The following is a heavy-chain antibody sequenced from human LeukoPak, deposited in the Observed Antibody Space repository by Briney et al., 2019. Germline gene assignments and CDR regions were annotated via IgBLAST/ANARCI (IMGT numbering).Heavy chain of an antibody. CDR1: GFTFSSYS. D-gene: IGHD6-13*01. Sequence: GGSLRLSCVASGFTFSSYSMHWVRQAPGKGLEWVAVISYDGSNKYYADSVKGRFTISRDNSKNTLYLQMNSLRAEDTAVYYCAKDGSSWYYFDYWGQGALVTVSS. J-gene: IGHJ4*02. CDR2: ISYDGSNK. CDR3: AKDGSSWYYFDY. V-gene: IGHV3-30-3*01.